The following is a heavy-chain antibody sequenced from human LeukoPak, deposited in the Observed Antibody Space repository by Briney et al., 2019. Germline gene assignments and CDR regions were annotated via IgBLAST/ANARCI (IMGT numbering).Heavy chain of an antibody. CDR1: GYTFISYD. V-gene: IGHV1-8*01. CDR3: TRVPRTAVGI. D-gene: IGHD6-19*01. Sequence: GATVKVSCKASGYTFISYDINWVRQATGQGLEWMGYMNPNSGNTRYAQKFQGRVTMTRNTSTSTAYMELSSLRSEDTAVYYCTRVPRTAVGIWGQGTMVTVSS. J-gene: IGHJ3*02. CDR2: MNPNSGNT.